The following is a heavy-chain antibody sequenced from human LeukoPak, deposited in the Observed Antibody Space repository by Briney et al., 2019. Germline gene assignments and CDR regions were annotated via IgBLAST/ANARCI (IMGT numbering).Heavy chain of an antibody. CDR2: ISGSGGST. D-gene: IGHD2-2*01. V-gene: IGHV3-23*01. Sequence: GGSLRLSCAASGFTFSSYAMSWVRQAPGKGLEWVSAISGSGGSTYYADSVKGRFTISRDNSKNTLYLQMNSLRAEDTAVYYCAKVPTVVPAAMYDYWGQGTLVTVSS. CDR1: GFTFSSYA. CDR3: AKVPTVVPAAMYDY. J-gene: IGHJ4*02.